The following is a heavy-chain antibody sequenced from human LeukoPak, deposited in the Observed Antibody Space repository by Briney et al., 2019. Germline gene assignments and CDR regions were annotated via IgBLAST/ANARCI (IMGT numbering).Heavy chain of an antibody. Sequence: ASVKVSCKASGYTFTGYYMHWVRQAPGQGLEWMGWINPNSGGTNYAQKFQGRVTMTRDTSNSTAYMELSRLRSDDTAVYYCGREISGYCSRTSCSHADYWGQGTLVSVSS. CDR2: INPNSGGT. D-gene: IGHD2-2*01. J-gene: IGHJ4*02. CDR3: GREISGYCSRTSCSHADY. V-gene: IGHV1-2*02. CDR1: GYTFTGYY.